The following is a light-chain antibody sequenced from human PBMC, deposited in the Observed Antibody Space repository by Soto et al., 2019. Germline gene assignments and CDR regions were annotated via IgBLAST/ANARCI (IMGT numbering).Light chain of an antibody. J-gene: IGLJ1*01. CDR1: SSNIGDNP. CDR2: LND. V-gene: IGLV1-44*01. CDR3: AAWDYSLNAL. Sequence: QSVLTQPPSASGTPGQSVTISCSGGSSNIGDNPVNWYRHLPGAAPTLLIYLNDQRHSGVPDRFSSTKSGTSASLVISGFQPGDEADYYCAAWDYSLNALFGTGTKVTGL.